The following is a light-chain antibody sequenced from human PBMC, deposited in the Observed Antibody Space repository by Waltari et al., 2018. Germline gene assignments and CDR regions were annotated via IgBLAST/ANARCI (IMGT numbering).Light chain of an antibody. V-gene: IGLV6-57*04. CDR1: SGSIASNY. CDR3: QSYDGNNWV. Sequence: NFMLTQPHSVSESPGKTVTISCTRSSGSIASNYVQLYQQRPGSAPTTVIYEDNQRPSGVPDRFSGSIDRSSNSASLTISGLKTEDEADYYCQSYDGNNWVFGGGTKLTVL. CDR2: EDN. J-gene: IGLJ3*02.